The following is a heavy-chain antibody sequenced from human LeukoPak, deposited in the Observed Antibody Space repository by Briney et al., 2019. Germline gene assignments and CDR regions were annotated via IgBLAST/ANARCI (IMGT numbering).Heavy chain of an antibody. Sequence: PSETLSLTCAVSGGTFRGYYWSWVRQPPGKGLEWIGYIYYSGSTNYNPSLKSRVSMSVDTSKNQFSLKLSSVTAADTAVYYCARADGNFRDRGSGWSWGYWFDPWGQGTLVTVSS. D-gene: IGHD6-19*01. CDR2: IYYSGST. J-gene: IGHJ5*02. V-gene: IGHV4-59*01. CDR1: GGTFRGYY. CDR3: ARADGNFRDRGSGWSWGYWFDP.